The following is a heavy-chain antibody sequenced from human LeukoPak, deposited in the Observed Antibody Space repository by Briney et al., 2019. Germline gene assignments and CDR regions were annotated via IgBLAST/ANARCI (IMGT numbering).Heavy chain of an antibody. D-gene: IGHD6-19*01. V-gene: IGHV4-59*08. CDR2: IYYSGST. Sequence: SETLSLTCTVSGSSISSYYWSWIRQPPGKGLEWIGYIYYSGSTNYNPSLKSRVTISVDTSKNQFSLKLSSVTAADTAVYYCARQGQWLVHDYWGQGTLVTVSS. CDR1: GSSISSYY. J-gene: IGHJ4*02. CDR3: ARQGQWLVHDY.